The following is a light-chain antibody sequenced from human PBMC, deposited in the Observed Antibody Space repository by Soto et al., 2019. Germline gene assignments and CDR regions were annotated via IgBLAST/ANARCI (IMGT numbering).Light chain of an antibody. J-gene: IGKJ3*01. V-gene: IGKV1-5*03. CDR3: QQYNSYQIVT. Sequence: DIQMTQSHSTLSASVGDRVIITCRASESIRSWLAWYQQKPGKAPELLISKSSTLESWVPSMFSGSGSGTEFTLTISSLQPDDCATYYCQQYNSYQIVTFGPGTKVDVK. CDR1: ESIRSW. CDR2: KSS.